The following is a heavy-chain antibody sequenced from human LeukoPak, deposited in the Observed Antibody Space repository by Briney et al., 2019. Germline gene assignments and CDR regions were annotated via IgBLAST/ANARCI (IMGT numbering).Heavy chain of an antibody. CDR1: GYSSTSNW. J-gene: IGHJ5*02. CDR3: ARLKEYSSSFRFDP. Sequence: GESLKISCKGSGYSSTSNWISGVRQMPGKGLEWMGLFYPGDSDTRYSPSFQGQVTISADKSISTAYLQWSSLKASDTAMYYCARLKEYSSSFRFDPWGQGTLVTVSS. D-gene: IGHD6-6*01. CDR2: FYPGDSDT. V-gene: IGHV5-51*01.